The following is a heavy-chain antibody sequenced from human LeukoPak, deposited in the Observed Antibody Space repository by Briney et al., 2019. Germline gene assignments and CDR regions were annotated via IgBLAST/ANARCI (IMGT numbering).Heavy chain of an antibody. J-gene: IGHJ5*02. CDR3: ARDEYDILTGYYSGWFDP. V-gene: IGHV1-2*02. CDR2: INPNSGGT. D-gene: IGHD3-9*01. CDR1: GYTFTSYG. Sequence: GASVKVSCKASGYTFTSYGISWVRQAPGQGLEWMGWINPNSGGTNYAQKFQGRVTMTRDTSISTAYMELSRLRSDDTAVYYCARDEYDILTGYYSGWFDPWGQGTLVTVSS.